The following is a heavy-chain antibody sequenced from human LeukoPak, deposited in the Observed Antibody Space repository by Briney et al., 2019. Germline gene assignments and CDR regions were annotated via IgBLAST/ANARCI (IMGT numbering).Heavy chain of an antibody. Sequence: ASVKVSCKASGYTFTGYYMHWVRQAPGQGLEWMGWINPNSGGTNYAQNFQGRVTMTRDTSISTAYMEVSRLRSDDTAVYYCARDIVVTATRLDYWGQGTLVTVSS. CDR2: INPNSGGT. J-gene: IGHJ4*02. D-gene: IGHD2-21*02. V-gene: IGHV1-2*02. CDR1: GYTFTGYY. CDR3: ARDIVVTATRLDY.